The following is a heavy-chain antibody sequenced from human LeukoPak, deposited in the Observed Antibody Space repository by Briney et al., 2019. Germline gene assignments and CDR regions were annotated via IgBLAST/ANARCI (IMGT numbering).Heavy chain of an antibody. V-gene: IGHV3-23*01. CDR2: ISGSGGNT. CDR3: TRDPRVRG. Sequence: GGSLRLSCAASGFTFSSYDMTWVRQAPGKGLEWVSAISGSGGNTYYADSVKGRFTISRDNANNSVYLQMNSLRAEDTAVYYCTRDPRVRGWGQGTLVTVSS. CDR1: GFTFSSYD. J-gene: IGHJ4*02.